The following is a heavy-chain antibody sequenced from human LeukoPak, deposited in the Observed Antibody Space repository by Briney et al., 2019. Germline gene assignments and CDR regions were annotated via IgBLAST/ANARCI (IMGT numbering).Heavy chain of an antibody. CDR3: AKDFASTLVRGVIS. D-gene: IGHD3-10*01. CDR1: GFTFNNYA. J-gene: IGHJ4*02. CDR2: ISWDGGST. Sequence: GGSLRLSCAASGFTFNNYAMHWVRQAPGKGLEWVCLISWDGGSTYYADSVKGRFTISRDNSRNSLYLQMNSLKTEDTASYYCAKDFASTLVRGVISWGQGTLVTVSS. V-gene: IGHV3-43D*03.